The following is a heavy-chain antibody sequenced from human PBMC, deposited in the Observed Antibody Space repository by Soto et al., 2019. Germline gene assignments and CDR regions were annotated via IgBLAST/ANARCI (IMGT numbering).Heavy chain of an antibody. Sequence: SETLSLTCTVSGGSVSSASYYWSWIRQPPGKGLEWIGYIDYSGTTNYGPSLKSRVTISIDTSKNQFSLNLRSVTAADTAVYYCARTLRGQSYRGRDYWGQGTLVTVSS. CDR3: ARTLRGQSYRGRDY. D-gene: IGHD1-26*01. CDR2: IDYSGTT. V-gene: IGHV4-61*01. J-gene: IGHJ4*02. CDR1: GGSVSSASYY.